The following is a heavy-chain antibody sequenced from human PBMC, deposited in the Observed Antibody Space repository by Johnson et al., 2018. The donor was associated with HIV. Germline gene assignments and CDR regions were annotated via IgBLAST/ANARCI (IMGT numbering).Heavy chain of an antibody. CDR1: GFTFSSYA. CDR2: ISSDGGSS. J-gene: IGHJ3*02. V-gene: IGHV3-64*01. CDR3: ARRAHDAFDI. Sequence: VQLVESGGGLVQPGVSLRLSCAASGFTFSSYAMHWVRQAPGKGLEYVSAISSDGGSSYSANSVKGRFTISRDNSKNTLFLQMGSLRAEDMAVYYCARRAHDAFDIWGQGTMVTVSS.